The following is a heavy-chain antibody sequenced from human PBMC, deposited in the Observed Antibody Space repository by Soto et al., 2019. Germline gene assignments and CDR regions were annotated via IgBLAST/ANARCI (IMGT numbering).Heavy chain of an antibody. CDR3: ARGRGYSYGLDP. CDR2: ISYSGTT. J-gene: IGHJ5*02. Sequence: SETPSPPPTVSGGSLSRKNKYWSWVPQPPGEGLEWIGFISYSGTTSYSPSLKSRVAISLDTSKNQFSLSLSSVTAADTAVYYCARGRGYSYGLDPWGQGTLVTVSS. V-gene: IGHV4-30-4*01. D-gene: IGHD5-18*01. CDR1: GGSLSRKNKY.